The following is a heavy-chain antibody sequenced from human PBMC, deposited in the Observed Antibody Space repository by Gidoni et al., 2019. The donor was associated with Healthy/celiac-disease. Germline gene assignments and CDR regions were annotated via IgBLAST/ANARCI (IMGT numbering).Heavy chain of an antibody. J-gene: IGHJ6*02. Sequence: EVQLLESGGGSVQPGGSLRLSCAASGFTFSSYAMSWVRQAPGKGLELVSAISGSGGSTYYAASVKCRFTIARDNSKNTLYLQMNSLRAEDTAVYYCAKDKYSSSWYVRGMDVWGQGPTVTVSS. CDR2: ISGSGGST. CDR3: AKDKYSSSWYVRGMDV. CDR1: GFTFSSYA. V-gene: IGHV3-23*01. D-gene: IGHD6-13*01.